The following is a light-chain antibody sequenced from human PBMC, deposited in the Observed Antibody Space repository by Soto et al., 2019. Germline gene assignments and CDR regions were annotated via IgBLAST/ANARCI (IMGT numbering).Light chain of an antibody. J-gene: IGKJ1*01. Sequence: DIQMTQSPSTLSAPVGDRVTITCRASQSISSWLAWYQQKPGKAPKLLIYKASSLESGVPSMFSGSGSGTEFTLTISSLQPDDFATYYCQQYSHFWTFGQGTKVEIK. CDR1: QSISSW. CDR3: QQYSHFWT. V-gene: IGKV1-5*03. CDR2: KAS.